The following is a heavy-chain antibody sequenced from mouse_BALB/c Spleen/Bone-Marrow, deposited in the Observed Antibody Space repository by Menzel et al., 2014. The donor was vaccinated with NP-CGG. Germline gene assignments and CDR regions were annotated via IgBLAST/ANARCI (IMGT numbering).Heavy chain of an antibody. J-gene: IGHJ3*01. CDR2: TNPSTGYT. Sequence: VKLVESGAELAKPGASVKMSCKASGYTFTSYWMHWVKQRPGQGLEWIGYTNPSTGYTEYNQKFKDKATLTADKSSSTAYMQLSSLTSEDSAVYYCARSSGYDGFAYWGQGTLVAVSA. CDR1: GYTFTSYW. V-gene: IGHV1-7*01. CDR3: ARSSGYDGFAY. D-gene: IGHD2-2*01.